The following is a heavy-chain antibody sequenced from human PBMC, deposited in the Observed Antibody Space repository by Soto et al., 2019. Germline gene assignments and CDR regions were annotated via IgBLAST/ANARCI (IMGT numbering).Heavy chain of an antibody. CDR2: IYYTEKT. Sequence: QVQLQQSGPGLVKPSETLSLTCTVSGGSISSYYWSWIRQPPGKGLDWIGSIYYTEKTNYNPSLKSRVTISVDTSKNQFSLKLRSVTAADTGVYFCARARFQLLHPYYYGMDVWGQGTAVTVSS. J-gene: IGHJ6*02. V-gene: IGHV4-59*01. CDR1: GGSISSYY. CDR3: ARARFQLLHPYYYGMDV. D-gene: IGHD2-15*01.